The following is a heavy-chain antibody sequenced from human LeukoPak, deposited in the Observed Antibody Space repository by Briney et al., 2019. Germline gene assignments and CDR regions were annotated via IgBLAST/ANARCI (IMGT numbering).Heavy chain of an antibody. Sequence: GGSLRLSCVASGFSLSGYWMYWVRQAPGKGLMYISRNNGDGSTTNYADVVKGRFTMSRDNVKNTLYLQMDSLRVEDTAVYYCARDPRNVGLAPWGQGTLVTVSS. J-gene: IGHJ5*02. CDR3: ARDPRNVGLAP. CDR1: GFSLSGYW. D-gene: IGHD2-15*01. CDR2: NNGDGSTT. V-gene: IGHV3-74*01.